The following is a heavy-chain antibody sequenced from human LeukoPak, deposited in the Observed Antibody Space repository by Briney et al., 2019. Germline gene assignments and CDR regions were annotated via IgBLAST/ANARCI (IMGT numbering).Heavy chain of an antibody. J-gene: IGHJ4*02. D-gene: IGHD3-3*01. V-gene: IGHV3-30*18. CDR1: GFTFSSYG. Sequence: PGGSLRLSCAASGFTFSSYGMHWVRQAPGKGLEWVAVISYDGSNKYYADSVKGRFTISRDNSKNTLYLQMNSLRAEDTAVYYCAKDPNPLYDFWSGYKWGQGTLVTVSS. CDR3: AKDPNPLYDFWSGYK. CDR2: ISYDGSNK.